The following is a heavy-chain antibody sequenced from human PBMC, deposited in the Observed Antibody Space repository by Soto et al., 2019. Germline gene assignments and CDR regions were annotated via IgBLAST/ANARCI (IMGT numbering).Heavy chain of an antibody. J-gene: IGHJ6*02. CDR3: AREGLVLVPTTVNSDYYYYAMDV. Sequence: GASVKVSCKASGGTFSSYAISWVRQAPGQGLEWMGGIIPRSATSNYAQKFQGRVTITADESTSTAYMELSSLRSEDTAVYYCAREGLVLVPTTVNSDYYYYAMDVWGQGTTVTVSS. D-gene: IGHD2-2*01. CDR1: GGTFSSYA. CDR2: IIPRSATS. V-gene: IGHV1-69*13.